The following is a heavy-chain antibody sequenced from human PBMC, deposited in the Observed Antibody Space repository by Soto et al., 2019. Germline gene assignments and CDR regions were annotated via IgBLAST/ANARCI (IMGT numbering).Heavy chain of an antibody. CDR3: ARSDFWSGPYGMDV. CDR1: GGTFSSFA. D-gene: IGHD3-3*01. Sequence: QGQVVQSGAEVKKPGSSVKVSCKASGGTFSSFAVSWVRQAPGQGLEWMGGIIPIYETPNYAQKFQDRVTITVDKSTSIVYMELNSLRSEDTAVYYCARSDFWSGPYGMDVWGQGTTVTVSS. CDR2: IIPIYETP. V-gene: IGHV1-69*06. J-gene: IGHJ6*02.